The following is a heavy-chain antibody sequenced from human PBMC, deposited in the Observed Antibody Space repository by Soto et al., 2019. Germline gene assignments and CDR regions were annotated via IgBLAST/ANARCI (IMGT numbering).Heavy chain of an antibody. D-gene: IGHD5-18*01. CDR3: ARVARDTAMVGFDWFEP. CDR2: MNPNSGNT. Sequence: ASVKVSCKASGYTFTSYDINWVRQATGQGLEWMGWMNPNSGNTGYAQKFQGRVTMTRNTSISTAYMELSSLRSGDTAVYYCARVARDTAMVGFDWFEPWGQGTLVTVSS. CDR1: GYTFTSYD. J-gene: IGHJ5*02. V-gene: IGHV1-8*01.